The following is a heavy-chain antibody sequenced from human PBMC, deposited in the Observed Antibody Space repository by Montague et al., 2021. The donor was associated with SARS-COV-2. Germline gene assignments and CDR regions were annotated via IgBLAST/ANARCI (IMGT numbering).Heavy chain of an antibody. CDR1: SGSISSGGYH. CDR3: ARQLRYYDWRADY. D-gene: IGHD3-9*01. Sequence: TLSLTCTVSSGSISSGGYHWSWIRQFPGKALEWIGYIYYSGKTLYNAFLKSRVTLAMDTSKSQLSLRLTSVTAADTAVYYCARQLRYYDWRADYWGQGTRVSVSS. V-gene: IGHV4-31*03. CDR2: IYYSGKT. J-gene: IGHJ4*02.